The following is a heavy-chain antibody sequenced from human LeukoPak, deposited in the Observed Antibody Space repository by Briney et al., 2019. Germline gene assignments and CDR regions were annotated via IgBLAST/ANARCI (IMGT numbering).Heavy chain of an antibody. CDR1: GGSFSGYY. J-gene: IGHJ6*02. CDR3: ARARFYSYGGYYYYYGMDV. CDR2: INHSGST. D-gene: IGHD5-18*01. V-gene: IGHV4-34*01. Sequence: SETLSLTCAVYGGSFSGYYWSWIRQPPGKGLEWIGEINHSGSTNYNPSLKSRVTISVDTSKNQFSLKLSSVTAADTAVYYCARARFYSYGGYYYYYGMDVWGQGTTVTVPS.